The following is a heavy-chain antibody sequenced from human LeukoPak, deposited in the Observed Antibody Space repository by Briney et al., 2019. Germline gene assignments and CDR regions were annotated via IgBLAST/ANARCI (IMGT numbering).Heavy chain of an antibody. CDR2: IIAVFGTA. CDR1: GGTFSSYA. J-gene: IGHJ4*02. Sequence: SVKVSCKASGGTFSSYAISWVRQAPGQGLEWMGGIIAVFGTADYAQKFQGRVTITADESTSTAYMELSSLRSEDTAVYYCARTVRGRGYSNYVGYWGQGTLVTVSS. CDR3: ARTVRGRGYSNYVGY. D-gene: IGHD4-11*01. V-gene: IGHV1-69*01.